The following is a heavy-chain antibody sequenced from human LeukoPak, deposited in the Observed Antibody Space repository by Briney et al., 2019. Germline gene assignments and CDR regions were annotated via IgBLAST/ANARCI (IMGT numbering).Heavy chain of an antibody. V-gene: IGHV3-15*04. CDR3: TTYGSGRKFDY. J-gene: IGHJ4*02. D-gene: IGHD3-10*01. CDR2: IESKTDGRTT. Sequence: GGSLRLSCAASGFTFSSYGMSWVRQIPGKGLEWVGRIESKTDGRTTDYAAPVKGRFTISRDDSTNTLYLQMNSLKSEDTAVYYCTTYGSGRKFDYWGQGILVTVSS. CDR1: GFTFSSYG.